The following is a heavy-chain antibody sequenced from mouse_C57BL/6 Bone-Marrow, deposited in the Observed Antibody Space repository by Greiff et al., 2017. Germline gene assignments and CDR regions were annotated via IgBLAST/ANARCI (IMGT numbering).Heavy chain of an antibody. CDR2: ISSGGSYT. Sequence: EVMLVESGGDLVKPGGSLKLSCAASGFTFSSYGLSWVRQTPDKRLAWVATISSGGSYTYYPASVKGRFTLARDNAKHTLYLQMSSLKSEDTAMYYCARLGLRQFAYWGQGTLVTVSA. CDR3: ARLGLRQFAY. J-gene: IGHJ3*01. CDR1: GFTFSSYG. V-gene: IGHV5-6*01. D-gene: IGHD2-4*01.